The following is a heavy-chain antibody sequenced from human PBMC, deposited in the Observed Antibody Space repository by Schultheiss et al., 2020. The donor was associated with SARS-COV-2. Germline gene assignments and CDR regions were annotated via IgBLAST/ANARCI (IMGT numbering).Heavy chain of an antibody. CDR3: AKGVTSYYYYGMDV. CDR2: IGTAGDT. V-gene: IGHV3-13*01. D-gene: IGHD2-21*02. CDR1: GFTFDDYT. Sequence: GSLRLSCAASGFTFDDYTMHWVRQATGKGLEWVSAIGTAGDTYYPGSVKGRFTISRDNSKNTLYLQMNSLRAEDTAVYYCAKGVTSYYYYGMDVWGQGTTVTVSS. J-gene: IGHJ6*02.